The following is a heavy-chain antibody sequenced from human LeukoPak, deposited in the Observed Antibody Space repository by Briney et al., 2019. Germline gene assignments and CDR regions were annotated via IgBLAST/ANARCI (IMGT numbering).Heavy chain of an antibody. D-gene: IGHD5-24*01. Sequence: NPSETLSLTCAVYGGSFSGYYWSWIRQSPGKGLEWIGYIYYSGSTNYNPSLKSRVTISVDTSKNQFSLKLSSVTAADTAVYYCARGRRDGLRFDYWGQGTLVTVSS. V-gene: IGHV4-59*01. CDR1: GGSFSGYY. CDR3: ARGRRDGLRFDY. CDR2: IYYSGST. J-gene: IGHJ4*02.